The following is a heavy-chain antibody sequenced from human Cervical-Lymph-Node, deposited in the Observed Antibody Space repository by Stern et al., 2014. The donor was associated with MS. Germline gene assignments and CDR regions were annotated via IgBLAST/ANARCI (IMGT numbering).Heavy chain of an antibody. CDR2: IYNSGAT. V-gene: IGHV4-31*03. D-gene: IGHD1-26*01. J-gene: IGHJ5*02. CDR3: ASRWSGTYYGQNCFDP. CDR1: GDSITSGGHY. Sequence: VQLVESGPGLVKPSQTLSLTCTVSGDSITSGGHYWSWIRQHPGKGLEWIGYIYNSGATFYNPSLKGRVTISLDTPKNQFALKLSSVTAADTAIYYCASRWSGTYYGQNCFDPWGQGILVTVST.